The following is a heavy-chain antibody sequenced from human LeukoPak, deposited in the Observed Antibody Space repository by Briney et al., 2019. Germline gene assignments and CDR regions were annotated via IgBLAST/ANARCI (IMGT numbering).Heavy chain of an antibody. D-gene: IGHD6-13*01. Sequence: SETLSLTCTVSGGSISSYYWSWIRQPPGKGLEWIGYIYYSGSTNYNPSLKSRVTISVDTSKNQFSLKLSSVTAADTAVYYCASHPNEYSSSWYARQDVVSGVNWGQGTLVTVSS. CDR2: IYYSGST. J-gene: IGHJ4*02. CDR1: GGSISSYY. V-gene: IGHV4-59*01. CDR3: ASHPNEYSSSWYARQDVVSGVN.